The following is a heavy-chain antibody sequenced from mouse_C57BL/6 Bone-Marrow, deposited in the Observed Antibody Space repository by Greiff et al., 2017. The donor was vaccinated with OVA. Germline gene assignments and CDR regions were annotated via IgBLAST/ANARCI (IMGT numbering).Heavy chain of an antibody. CDR2: IHPNSGST. V-gene: IGHV1-64*01. D-gene: IGHD1-1*01. J-gene: IGHJ2*01. CDR3: ARGGSKAWFDY. Sequence: QVHVKQPGAELVKPGASVKLSCKASGYTFTSYWMHWVKQRPGQGLEWIGMIHPNSGSTNYNEKFKSKATLTVDKSSSTAYMQLSSLTSEDSAVYYCARGGSKAWFDYWGQGTTLTVSS. CDR1: GYTFTSYW.